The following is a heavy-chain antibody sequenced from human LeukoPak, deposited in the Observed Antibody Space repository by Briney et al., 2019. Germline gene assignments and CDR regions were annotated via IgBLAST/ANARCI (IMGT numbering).Heavy chain of an antibody. V-gene: IGHV1-2*02. J-gene: IGHJ5*02. D-gene: IGHD2-2*01. CDR3: ARAVPAAVTNWFDP. CDR2: INPNSGGT. Sequence: ASVEVSCKASGYTFTGYYMHWVRQAPGQGLEWMGWINPNSGGTNYAQKFQGRVTMTRDTSISTAYMELSRLRSDDTAVYYCARAVPAAVTNWFDPWGQGTLVTVSS. CDR1: GYTFTGYY.